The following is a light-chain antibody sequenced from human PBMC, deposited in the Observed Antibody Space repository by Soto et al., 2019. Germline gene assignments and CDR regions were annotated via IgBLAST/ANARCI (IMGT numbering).Light chain of an antibody. Sequence: EIVLTQSPATLSLSPGERATLSCRASQSISSYLAWYQHKPGQAPRLLIYEASKRATDIPPRFSGSGSGTDFTLTISSLEPDDFAVYYCQQRGTFGQGTKLEIK. CDR1: QSISSY. J-gene: IGKJ2*01. V-gene: IGKV3-11*01. CDR3: QQRGT. CDR2: EAS.